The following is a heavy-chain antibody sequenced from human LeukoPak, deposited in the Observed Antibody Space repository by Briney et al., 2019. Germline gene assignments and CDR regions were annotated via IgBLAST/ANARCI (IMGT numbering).Heavy chain of an antibody. V-gene: IGHV4-4*07. CDR2: IYTRGTP. CDR3: ARDSVNIVVVPAAIVDPYYYYMDV. D-gene: IGHD2-2*01. CDR1: GGSISSYY. J-gene: IGHJ6*03. Sequence: SETLSPTCTVSGGSISSYYWSWIRRPAGKGLEWIGRIYTRGTPNYNPSLKSRVTISVDKSKNQFSLKLSPVTAADTAVYYCARDSVNIVVVPAAIVDPYYYYMDVWGKGTTVTVSS.